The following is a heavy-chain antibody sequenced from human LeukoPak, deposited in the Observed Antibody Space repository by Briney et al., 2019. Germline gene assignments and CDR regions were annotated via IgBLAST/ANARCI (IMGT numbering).Heavy chain of an antibody. D-gene: IGHD6-6*01. CDR2: IKQDGSEK. Sequence: GGSLRLSCAASGFTLNNYWMSWVRQAPGKGLEWVANIKQDGSEKFYVDSVKGRFTISRDNAKNSVYLQMNSLRAEDTAVYYCAKGRRSSSSGVDYWGQGTQVTVSS. CDR1: GFTLNNYW. J-gene: IGHJ4*02. CDR3: AKGRRSSSSGVDY. V-gene: IGHV3-7*01.